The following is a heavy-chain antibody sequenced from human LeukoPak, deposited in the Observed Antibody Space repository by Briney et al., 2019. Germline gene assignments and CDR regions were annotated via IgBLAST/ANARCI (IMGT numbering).Heavy chain of an antibody. CDR3: APPPATAEYFQH. Sequence: SVKVSCKASGGTFSSYAISWVRQAPGQGLEWMGGIIPIFGTANYAQKFQDRVTITADESTSTAYMELSSLRSEDTAVYYCAPPPATAEYFQHWGQGTLVTVSS. J-gene: IGHJ1*01. CDR2: IIPIFGTA. V-gene: IGHV1-69*01. CDR1: GGTFSSYA. D-gene: IGHD6-25*01.